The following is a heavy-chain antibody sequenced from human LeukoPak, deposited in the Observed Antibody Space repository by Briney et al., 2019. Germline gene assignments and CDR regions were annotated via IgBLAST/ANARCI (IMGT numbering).Heavy chain of an antibody. V-gene: IGHV4-34*01. CDR3: ARGDGSGSYYVPFDS. D-gene: IGHD3-10*01. CDR2: VSHIGST. Sequence: SETLSLTCAVYGGSFSGYYWSWIRQSPGRRLEWVGEVSHIGSTSYNPSLKNRINMSVDWSKNQFSLKLSSLTAADTAVYYCARGDGSGSYYVPFDSWGQGTPVIVSS. CDR1: GGSFSGYY. J-gene: IGHJ4*02.